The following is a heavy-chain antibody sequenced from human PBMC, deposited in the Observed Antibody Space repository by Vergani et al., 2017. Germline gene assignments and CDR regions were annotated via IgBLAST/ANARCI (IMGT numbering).Heavy chain of an antibody. CDR2: IYSGGST. CDR1: GFTVSSNY. Sequence: EVQLVESGGGLVQPGGSLRLSCAASGFTVSSNYMSWVRQAPGRGLEWVSVIYSGGSTYYADSVKGRFTISRDNSKNTRYLQMNSLGAEDTAVYYCARGGGYGSGSIDYWGQGTLVTGSS. CDR3: ARGGGYGSGSIDY. V-gene: IGHV3-66*01. D-gene: IGHD3-10*01. J-gene: IGHJ4*02.